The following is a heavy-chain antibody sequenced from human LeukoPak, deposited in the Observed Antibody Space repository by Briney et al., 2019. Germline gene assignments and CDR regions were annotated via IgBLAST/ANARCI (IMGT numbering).Heavy chain of an antibody. J-gene: IGHJ4*02. CDR3: ARDEGERSYDSSGYYYSPGY. V-gene: IGHV1-46*01. CDR1: GYTFTSYY. CDR2: INPSGGST. Sequence: ASVKVSCKASGYTFTSYYMHWVRQAPGQGLEWMGIINPSGGSTSYAQKFQGRVTMTRDTSTSTVYMELSSLRSEDTAVYYCARDEGERSYDSSGYYYSPGYWGQGTLVTVSS. D-gene: IGHD3-22*01.